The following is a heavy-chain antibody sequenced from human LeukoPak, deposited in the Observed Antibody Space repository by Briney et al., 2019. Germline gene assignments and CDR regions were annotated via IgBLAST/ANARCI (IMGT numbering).Heavy chain of an antibody. CDR3: ARDLPPYYFDY. J-gene: IGHJ4*02. Sequence: SVKVSCKASGGIFSSYAISWVRQAPGQGLEWMGRIIPILGIANYAQKFQGRVTITADKSTSTAYMDLSSLRSENTAVYYCARDLPPYYFDYWGQGTLVTVSS. CDR2: IIPILGIA. V-gene: IGHV1-69*04. CDR1: GGIFSSYA.